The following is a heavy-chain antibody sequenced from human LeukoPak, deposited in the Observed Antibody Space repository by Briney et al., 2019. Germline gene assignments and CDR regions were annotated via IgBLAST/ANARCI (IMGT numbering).Heavy chain of an antibody. CDR2: ISYDGSNK. V-gene: IGHV3-30*04. Sequence: GGSLRLSCAASGLTFSSHCIHGVRQAPGKGLEWVAGISYDGSNKNYAESVKGRFTISRDNSKNTLYLQMNSLRAEDTAVYYCASGIAAAAPRPFDYWGQGTLVTVSS. D-gene: IGHD6-13*01. CDR3: ASGIAAAAPRPFDY. J-gene: IGHJ4*02. CDR1: GLTFSSHC.